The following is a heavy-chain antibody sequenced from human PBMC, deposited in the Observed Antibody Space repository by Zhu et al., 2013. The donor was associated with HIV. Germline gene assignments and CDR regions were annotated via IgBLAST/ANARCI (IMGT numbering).Heavy chain of an antibody. V-gene: IGHV1-18*01. CDR3: ARVEMNDSDRSGYYYYFDY. D-gene: IGHD3-22*01. J-gene: IGHJ4*02. Sequence: QVQLVQSGGEVKKPGASVKVSCKASGYTFSNSGISWVRQAPGQGLEWMGWVSAYNGKTKYAQKLQGRVTMTTDTSTTTAYMELRSLRSDDTAVYFCARVEMNDSDRSGYYYYFDYWGQGTLVTVSS. CDR2: VSAYNGKT. CDR1: GYTFSNSG.